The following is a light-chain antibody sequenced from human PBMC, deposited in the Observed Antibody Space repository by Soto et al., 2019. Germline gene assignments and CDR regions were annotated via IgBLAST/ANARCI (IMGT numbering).Light chain of an antibody. CDR1: SGHSSYA. V-gene: IGLV4-69*01. Sequence: QPVLTQSPSASASLGASVKLTCTLSSGHSSYAIAWHQQQPEKGPRYLMKLNSDGSHSKGDGIPDRFSGSSSGAERYHTISSLQSEDEADYYCQTWGTDIYVFGTGTKLTVL. J-gene: IGLJ1*01. CDR2: LNSDGSH. CDR3: QTWGTDIYV.